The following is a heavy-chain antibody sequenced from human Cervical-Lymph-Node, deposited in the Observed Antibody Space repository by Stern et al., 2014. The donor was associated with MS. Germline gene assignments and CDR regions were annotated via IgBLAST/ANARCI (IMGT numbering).Heavy chain of an antibody. CDR1: GFSISSGGYY. Sequence: QLQLQESGPGLVKPSQTLSLTCTVSGFSISSGGYYWTWIRQHPGKGLEWIGYIYYSGTPYYKASLESRVTISRDASKNQFSLEMSSVTAADTAAYFCARGCLDEGPPYFDFWGQGTLVTVSS. V-gene: IGHV4-31*03. CDR2: IYYSGTP. J-gene: IGHJ4*02. CDR3: ARGCLDEGPPYFDF.